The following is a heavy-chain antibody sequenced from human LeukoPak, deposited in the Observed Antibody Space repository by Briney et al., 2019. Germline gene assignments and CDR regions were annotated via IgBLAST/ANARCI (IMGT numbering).Heavy chain of an antibody. V-gene: IGHV3-30*04. Sequence: GRSLRLSCAASGFTFSSYAMHWVRQAPGKGLEWVAVISYDGSNKYYADSVKGRFTISRDNPKNTLYLQMNSMRAEDTAVYYCASVPSYDSSRYPFGYWGQGNLVTVSS. D-gene: IGHD3-22*01. CDR1: GFTFSSYA. CDR3: ASVPSYDSSRYPFGY. J-gene: IGHJ4*02. CDR2: ISYDGSNK.